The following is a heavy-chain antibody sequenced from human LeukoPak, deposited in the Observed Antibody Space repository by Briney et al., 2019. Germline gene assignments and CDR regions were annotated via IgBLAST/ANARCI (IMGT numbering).Heavy chain of an antibody. D-gene: IGHD1-26*01. Sequence: PSETLSPTCTVSGGSISSYYWSWIRQPPGKGLEWIGYIYYSGSTNYKPSLKSRVTISVDTPKNQFSLRLSSVTAADTAVYYCARAGELGVGATTEDYYGMDVWGQGTTVAVSS. CDR2: IYYSGST. CDR3: ARAGELGVGATTEDYYGMDV. J-gene: IGHJ6*02. CDR1: GGSISSYY. V-gene: IGHV4-59*01.